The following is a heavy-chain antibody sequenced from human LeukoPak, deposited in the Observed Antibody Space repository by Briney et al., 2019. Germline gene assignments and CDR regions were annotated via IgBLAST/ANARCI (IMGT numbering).Heavy chain of an antibody. CDR2: MNPNSGNT. J-gene: IGHJ4*02. V-gene: IGHV1-8*01. CDR1: GYTFTSYD. D-gene: IGHD3-16*02. Sequence: GASVKVSRKASGYTFTSYDINWVRQATGQGLEWMGWMNPNSGNTGYAQKFQGRVTMTRNTSISTAYMELSSLRSEDTAVYYCARGSSRLITFGGVIVYYFDYWGQGTLVTVSS. CDR3: ARGSSRLITFGGVIVYYFDY.